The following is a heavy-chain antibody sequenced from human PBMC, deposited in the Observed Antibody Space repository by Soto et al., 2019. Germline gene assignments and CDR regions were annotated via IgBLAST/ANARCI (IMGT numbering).Heavy chain of an antibody. Sequence: SVKVSCKASGGTFSSYAISWVRQAPGQGLEWMGGIIPIFGTANYAQKFQGRVTVTADKSTSTAYMELSSLRSEDTAVYYCARDFTGYYDSSGYFWFDPWGQGTLVTVSS. CDR1: GGTFSSYA. D-gene: IGHD3-22*01. V-gene: IGHV1-69*06. J-gene: IGHJ5*02. CDR3: ARDFTGYYDSSGYFWFDP. CDR2: IIPIFGTA.